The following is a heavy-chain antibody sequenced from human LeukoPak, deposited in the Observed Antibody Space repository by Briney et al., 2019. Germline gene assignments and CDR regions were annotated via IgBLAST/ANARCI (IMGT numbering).Heavy chain of an antibody. CDR3: AKCASSSWYDAFDI. Sequence: GGSLRLSCAASGFTFSCYEMNWVRQAPGKGLEWVSYISSSGSTIYYADSVKGRFTISRDNAKNSLYLQMNSLRAEDTAVYYCAKCASSSWYDAFDIWGQGTMVTVSS. CDR1: GFTFSCYE. CDR2: ISSSGSTI. J-gene: IGHJ3*02. D-gene: IGHD6-13*01. V-gene: IGHV3-48*03.